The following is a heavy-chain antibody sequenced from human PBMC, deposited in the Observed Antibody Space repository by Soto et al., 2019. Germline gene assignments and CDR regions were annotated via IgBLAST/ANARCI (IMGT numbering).Heavy chain of an antibody. CDR3: AREDHYDFWSGYYDG. CDR2: IYHSGST. Sequence: QVQLQESGPGLVRPSGTLSLTCAVSSGSISSSNWWSWVRQPPGKGLEWIGEIYHSGSTNYNPSLKSRVTISVDKSKNQFSLKLSSVTAADTAVYYCAREDHYDFWSGYYDGWGQGTLVTVSS. V-gene: IGHV4-4*02. CDR1: SGSISSSNW. D-gene: IGHD3-3*01. J-gene: IGHJ4*02.